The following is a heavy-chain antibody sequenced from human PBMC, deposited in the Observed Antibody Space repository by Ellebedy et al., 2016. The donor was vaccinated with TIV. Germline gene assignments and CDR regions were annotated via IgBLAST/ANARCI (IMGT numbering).Heavy chain of an antibody. CDR3: ATEPPLDRGVITF. V-gene: IGHV1-18*01. Sequence: AASAKVSCKASGYTFTSCGISWVRHAPGQGLEWLGWISAYNGNTNYAQKLQGRVTITADKSTTTAYMELSSLRSEDTAVYYCATEPPLDRGVITFWGQGTLVTVYS. J-gene: IGHJ4*02. CDR1: GYTFTSCG. CDR2: ISAYNGNT. D-gene: IGHD3-10*01.